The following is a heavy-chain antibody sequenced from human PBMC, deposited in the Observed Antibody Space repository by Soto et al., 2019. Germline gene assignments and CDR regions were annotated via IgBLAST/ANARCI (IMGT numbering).Heavy chain of an antibody. CDR3: ARDRYSSGEEPGWFDP. J-gene: IGHJ5*02. CDR1: GGSISSGGYY. V-gene: IGHV4-31*03. D-gene: IGHD5-18*01. Sequence: QVQLQESGPGLVKPSQTLSLTCTVSGGSISSGGYYWSWIRQHPGKGLEWIGYIYYSGSTYYNPSLKSRVTISVDTSKNQCSLKLSAVTAADTAVYYCARDRYSSGEEPGWFDPWGQGTLVTVSS. CDR2: IYYSGST.